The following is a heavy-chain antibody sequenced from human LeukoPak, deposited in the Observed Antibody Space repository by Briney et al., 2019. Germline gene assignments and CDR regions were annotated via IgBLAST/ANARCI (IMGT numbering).Heavy chain of an antibody. J-gene: IGHJ4*02. Sequence: GGSLRLSCAASGFTFTDYAMSWVRQAPGTGLEWVSAISGIANAIFYASSVKGRFTISRDNSKNTLFLQMSSLRAEDTAVYYCVRHLATSGSYPLDYWGQGTLVTVSS. CDR1: GFTFTDYA. CDR2: ISGIANAI. CDR3: VRHLATSGSYPLDY. V-gene: IGHV3-23*01. D-gene: IGHD2-15*01.